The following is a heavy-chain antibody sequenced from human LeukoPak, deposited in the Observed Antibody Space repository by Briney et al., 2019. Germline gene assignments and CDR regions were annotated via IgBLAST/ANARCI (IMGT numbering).Heavy chain of an antibody. V-gene: IGHV3-7*01. CDR3: ARASITIFGVVITAPLDY. Sequence: GGSLRLSCAASGFTFSSYWMSWVRQAPGKGLEWVANIKQDGSEKYYVDSVKGRFTISRDKDKNSMYMKMNRLRAEDTAVYYCARASITIFGVVITAPLDYWGQGTLVTVSS. CDR1: GFTFSSYW. CDR2: IKQDGSEK. J-gene: IGHJ4*02. D-gene: IGHD3-3*01.